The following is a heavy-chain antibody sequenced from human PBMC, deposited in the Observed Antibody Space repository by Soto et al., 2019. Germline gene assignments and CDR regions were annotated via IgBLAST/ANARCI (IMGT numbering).Heavy chain of an antibody. V-gene: IGHV4-39*01. D-gene: IGHD2-15*01. Sequence: QLQLQESGPGLVKPSETLSLTCTVSGGSISSSSYYWGWIRQPPGKGLEWIGSIYYSGSTYYNPSLKSRVTISVVTSNNQFSLKLSSVTAADTAVYYCARQPLYCSGGSCYPFYYSYYMDVWGKGTTVTVSS. CDR3: ARQPLYCSGGSCYPFYYSYYMDV. CDR1: GGSISSSSYY. CDR2: IYYSGST. J-gene: IGHJ6*03.